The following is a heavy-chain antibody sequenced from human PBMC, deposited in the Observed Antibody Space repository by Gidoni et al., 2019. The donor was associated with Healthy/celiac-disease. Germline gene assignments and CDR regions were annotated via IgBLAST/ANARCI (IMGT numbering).Heavy chain of an antibody. CDR2: ISSSSSTI. CDR1: GFTFSSYS. D-gene: IGHD2-8*02. V-gene: IGHV3-48*01. J-gene: IGHJ4*02. CDR3: ARASLPPWWTPSDDDY. Sequence: EVQLVESGGGLVQPGGSLRLSCAASGFTFSSYSMNWVRQAPGKGLEWVSYISSSSSTIYYADSVKGRFTISRDNAKNSLYLQMNSLRAEDTAVYYCARASLPPWWTPSDDDYWGQGTLVTVSS.